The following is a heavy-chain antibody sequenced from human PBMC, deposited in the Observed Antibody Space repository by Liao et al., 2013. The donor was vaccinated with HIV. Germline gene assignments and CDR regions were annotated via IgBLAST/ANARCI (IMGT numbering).Heavy chain of an antibody. Sequence: QVQLQESGPGLVKPSETLFLTCTVAGGSITSDYWTWIRQSAGSGLEWIGHINTRGNTNYNPSLKNRVTLSIDTSKKQFSLLLTSATAADTAVYYCARATFYNDFWSGQSGSDWFDPWGQGTLVTVSS. CDR3: ARATFYNDFWSGQSGSDWFDP. CDR1: GGSITSDY. V-gene: IGHV4-4*07. D-gene: IGHD3-3*01. CDR2: INTRGNT. J-gene: IGHJ5*02.